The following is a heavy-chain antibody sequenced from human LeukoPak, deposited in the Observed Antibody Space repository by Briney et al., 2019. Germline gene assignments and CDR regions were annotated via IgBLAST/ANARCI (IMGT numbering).Heavy chain of an antibody. V-gene: IGHV3-73*01. CDR3: ARNSGWYGVS. CDR1: GFTFSGSA. CDR2: IRSTANGYAT. D-gene: IGHD6-19*01. Sequence: PGGSLRLSCAASGFTFSGSALHWVRQASGKGLEWVGRIRSTANGYATAYAASVKGRFTISRDDSKNTAYLQLNSLRGDDTAVYYCARNSGWYGVSWGQGTLVTVSS. J-gene: IGHJ4*02.